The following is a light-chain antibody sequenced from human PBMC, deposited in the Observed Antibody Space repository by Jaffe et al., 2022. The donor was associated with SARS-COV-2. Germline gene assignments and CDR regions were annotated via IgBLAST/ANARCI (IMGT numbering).Light chain of an antibody. V-gene: IGKV1-5*03. CDR2: KAS. Sequence: DIQMTQSPSTLSASEGDRVTITCRASQSISSWLAWYQHKPGKAPKLLIYKASSLESGVPLRFSGSGSGTEFTLTISSLQPEDFASYYCQQYDSYPWTFGQGTKVEIK. J-gene: IGKJ1*01. CDR3: QQYDSYPWT. CDR1: QSISSW.